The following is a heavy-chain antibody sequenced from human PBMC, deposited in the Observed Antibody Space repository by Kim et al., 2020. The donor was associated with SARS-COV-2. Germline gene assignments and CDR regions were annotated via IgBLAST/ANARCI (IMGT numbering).Heavy chain of an antibody. CDR2: IKQDGSEK. V-gene: IGHV3-7*05. Sequence: GGSLRLSCAASGFTFSSYWMSWVRQAPGKGLEWVANIKQDGSEKYYVDSVKGRFTISRDNAKNSLYLQMNSLRAEDTAVYYCARGGITMVRGVIPIHFDYWGQGNLVTVSS. CDR1: GFTFSSYW. J-gene: IGHJ4*02. D-gene: IGHD3-10*01. CDR3: ARGGITMVRGVIPIHFDY.